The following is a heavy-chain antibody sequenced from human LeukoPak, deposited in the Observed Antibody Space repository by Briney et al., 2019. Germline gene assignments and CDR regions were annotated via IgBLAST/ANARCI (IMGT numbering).Heavy chain of an antibody. Sequence: SETLSLTCSVSGGSISGSSFYWGWIRQPPGKGLEWIGSIYESGTTYYNPSLKSRVTISVDTSKNQFSLKLSSVTAADTAVYYCARDRAGRNTAQDDYWGQGTLVTVSS. D-gene: IGHD5-18*01. CDR3: ARDRAGRNTAQDDY. CDR1: GGSISGSSFY. J-gene: IGHJ4*02. CDR2: IYESGTT. V-gene: IGHV4-39*07.